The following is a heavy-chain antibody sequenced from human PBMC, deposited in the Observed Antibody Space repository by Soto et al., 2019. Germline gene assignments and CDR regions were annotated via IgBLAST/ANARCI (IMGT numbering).Heavy chain of an antibody. J-gene: IGHJ6*03. CDR1: GFTFSDSG. CDR2: IGYDGNNK. V-gene: IGHV3-30*18. CDR3: ANDGNHCNYFYSYMDF. Sequence: GGSLRRSCAPSGFTFSDSGMHWVRQARGKGLEWVAVIGYDGNNKYYADSVRGRFTICRDNSKSTLSLQLNSLRVEDTAVYYCANDGNHCNYFYSYMDFGPKGTTVTVSS. D-gene: IGHD1-1*01.